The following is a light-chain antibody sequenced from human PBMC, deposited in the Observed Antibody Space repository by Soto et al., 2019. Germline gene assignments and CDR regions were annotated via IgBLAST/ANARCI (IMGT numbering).Light chain of an antibody. J-gene: IGKJ4*01. V-gene: IGKV3D-15*01. Sequence: DIVMTQSPSTLSVSPGERATLSCRASQSVRSYLAWYQQKPGQAPRLLIYGASTRASGIPSRFSGSGSGTEFTLNISSLQSEDFAVYYCQQYNNWPLTFGRGTKVEIK. CDR3: QQYNNWPLT. CDR1: QSVRSY. CDR2: GAS.